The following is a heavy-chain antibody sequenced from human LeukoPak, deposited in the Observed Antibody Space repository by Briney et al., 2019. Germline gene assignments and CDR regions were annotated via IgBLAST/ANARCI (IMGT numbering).Heavy chain of an antibody. D-gene: IGHD3-10*01. CDR2: ITHGGQI. V-gene: IGHV3-21*01. CDR3: ARDDRYGSGTLGKRFDP. CDR1: GFIFTSFG. Sequence: GGCLRLSCVASGFIFTSFGMNWVRQAPGKGLEWVSSITHGGQIYYADSVKGRFTISRDNTKNSVYLQMDNLRDDDTAVYFCARDDRYGSGTLGKRFDPWGQGTLVSVSS. J-gene: IGHJ5*02.